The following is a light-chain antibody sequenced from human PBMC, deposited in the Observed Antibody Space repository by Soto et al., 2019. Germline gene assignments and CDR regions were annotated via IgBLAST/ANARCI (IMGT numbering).Light chain of an antibody. CDR3: QQDNDSPLLT. CDR2: AAS. J-gene: IGKJ4*01. CDR1: HTISAD. V-gene: IGKV3-15*01. Sequence: GVSKSAVTLSLSPGEGATLSCRAGHTISADLAWYQQKPGQAPRLLIYAASTRATGVPARFSGSGSGTAFTVTISSLQPVDVAVYYCQQDNDSPLLTFGEGTKVDI.